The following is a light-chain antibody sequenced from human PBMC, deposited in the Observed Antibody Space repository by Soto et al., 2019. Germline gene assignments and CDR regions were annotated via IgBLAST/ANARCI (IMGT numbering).Light chain of an antibody. V-gene: IGLV2-14*01. CDR3: SSYTALAHV. CDR1: SSDILNFNF. Sequence: QSVLTQPASVSGSPGQAITISCTATSSDILNFNFVSWYQQHPGRAPKLILYEVSSRPLGVSNRFSGSKSGNTASLTISGLQADDEADYYCSSYTALAHVFGGGTKVTVL. J-gene: IGLJ1*01. CDR2: EVS.